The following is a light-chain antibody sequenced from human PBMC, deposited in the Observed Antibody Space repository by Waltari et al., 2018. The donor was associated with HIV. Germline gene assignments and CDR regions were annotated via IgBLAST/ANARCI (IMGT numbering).Light chain of an antibody. J-gene: IGLJ2*01. CDR3: SSYSSSTALVV. V-gene: IGLV2-14*03. CDR2: DVS. Sequence: QSALPQPASVSGAPGQSITISCTGTSRDVGGYSNVSCYQQHPGKAPTLMIFDVSNRPSGVSNRFSGSKSANSASLTISGLQAEDESHYFCSSYSSSTALVVFGGGTKVTVL. CDR1: SRDVGGYSN.